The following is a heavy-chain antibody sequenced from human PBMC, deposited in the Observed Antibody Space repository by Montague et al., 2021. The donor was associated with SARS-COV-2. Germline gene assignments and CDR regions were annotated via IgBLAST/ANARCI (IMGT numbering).Heavy chain of an antibody. V-gene: IGHV4-59*01. CDR1: GGSISSYY. CDR2: IYYSGST. Sequence: SETLSLTCTVSGGSISSYYWSWIRQPPGKGLEWIGYIYYSGSTNYNPSLTSRVTISVDTSKNQFSLKLSSVTAAATAVYYCARALVPEEWLFGGDYYYYMDVWGKGTTVTVSS. D-gene: IGHD3-3*01. CDR3: ARALVPEEWLFGGDYYYYMDV. J-gene: IGHJ6*03.